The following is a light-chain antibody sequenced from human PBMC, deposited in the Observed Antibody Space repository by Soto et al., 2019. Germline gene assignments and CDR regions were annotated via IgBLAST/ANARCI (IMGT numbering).Light chain of an antibody. Sequence: DIVMTQSPDSLAVSLGERATINCKSSQSVLYSSNNKNYLAWYQQKPGQPPKLLIYWASTRESGVPDRFSGSGSGTDFTLTIRSRQAQDVAVYYCQQYYSTPRPFGQRAKL. CDR2: WAS. V-gene: IGKV4-1*01. CDR3: QQYYSTPRP. CDR1: QSVLYSSNNKNY. J-gene: IGKJ1*01.